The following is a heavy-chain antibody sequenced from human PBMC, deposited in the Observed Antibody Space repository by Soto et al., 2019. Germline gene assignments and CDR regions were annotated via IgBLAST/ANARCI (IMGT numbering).Heavy chain of an antibody. Sequence: QVQLLESGPGLVKPSETLSLTCTVSGGSISNYYWSWIRQPPGKGLEWIGYIHSSGSTNYNPSLTGRVAISLDTSKNQFSLRLSSVTAADTAVYYCARGLTTATTPYDYWGQGTLVTVSS. D-gene: IGHD1-7*01. V-gene: IGHV4-59*01. CDR2: IHSSGST. J-gene: IGHJ4*02. CDR1: GGSISNYY. CDR3: ARGLTTATTPYDY.